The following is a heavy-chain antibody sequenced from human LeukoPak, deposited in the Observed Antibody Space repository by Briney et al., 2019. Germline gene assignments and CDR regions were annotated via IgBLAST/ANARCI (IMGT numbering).Heavy chain of an antibody. J-gene: IGHJ4*02. V-gene: IGHV1-18*01. D-gene: IGHD6-13*01. CDR3: ARDRSGTPWRSSWHD. Sequence: ASVKVSCKASGYTFTSYGISWVRQAPGQGLEWMGWISAYNGNTNYAQKLQGRVTMTTDTSTSTAYMELRSLRSDDTAVYYCARDRSGTPWRSSWHDWGQGTLVTVSS. CDR1: GYTFTSYG. CDR2: ISAYNGNT.